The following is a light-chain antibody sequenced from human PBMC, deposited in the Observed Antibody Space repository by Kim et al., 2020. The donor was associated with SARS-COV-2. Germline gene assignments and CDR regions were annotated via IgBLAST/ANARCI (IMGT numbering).Light chain of an antibody. CDR1: GLRSYY. Sequence: ALGQTVRSTCQGDGLRSYYASWYQQKPGPAPVLIIYAKNNRPSGSPDRFSGSSSGNTASLIITGAQAEDEADYYCDSRDSSGNHVVFGGGTQLTVL. CDR2: AKN. V-gene: IGLV3-19*01. J-gene: IGLJ2*01. CDR3: DSRDSSGNHVV.